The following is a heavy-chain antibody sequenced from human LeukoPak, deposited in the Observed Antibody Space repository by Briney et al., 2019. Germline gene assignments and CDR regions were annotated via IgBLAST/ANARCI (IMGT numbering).Heavy chain of an antibody. CDR2: INHSGST. Sequence: SETLSLTCAVYGGSFSGYYWGWIRQPPGKGLEWIGEINHSGSTNYNPSLKSRVTISVDTSKNQFSLKLSSVTAADTAVYYCARGPADFWSGYGFGYYYYMDVWGKGTTVTVSS. CDR3: ARGPADFWSGYGFGYYYYMDV. CDR1: GGSFSGYY. D-gene: IGHD3-3*01. J-gene: IGHJ6*03. V-gene: IGHV4-34*01.